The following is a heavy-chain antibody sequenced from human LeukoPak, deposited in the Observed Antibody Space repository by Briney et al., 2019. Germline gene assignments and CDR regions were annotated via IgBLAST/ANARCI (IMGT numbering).Heavy chain of an antibody. V-gene: IGHV3-49*04. Sequence: PGGSLRLSCTASGFTFGDYAMSWVRQAPGKGLEWVGFIRSKAYGGTTEYAASVKGRFTISRDDSKSIAYLQMNSLKTEDTAVYYCTVTDDPAPFGFDPWGQGTLVTVSS. CDR2: IRSKAYGGTT. CDR3: TVTDDPAPFGFDP. J-gene: IGHJ5*02. CDR1: GFTFGDYA. D-gene: IGHD2-2*01.